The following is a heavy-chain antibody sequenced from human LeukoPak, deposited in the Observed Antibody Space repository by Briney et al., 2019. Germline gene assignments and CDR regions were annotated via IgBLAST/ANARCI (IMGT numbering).Heavy chain of an antibody. CDR2: NYHKGST. J-gene: IGHJ6*02. V-gene: IGHV4-4*02. Sequence: SGTLSLTCAVSGGSTNSGNWWSWVRQPPREGVGGVWENYHKGSTNYNPSLKSRVTISVDEFKNQFSLNLTSVTAADTAVYHCASAPILRGEGGEHYNYGMDVWGQGTTVTVSS. D-gene: IGHD2-2*02. CDR1: GGSTNSGNW. CDR3: ASAPILRGEGGEHYNYGMDV.